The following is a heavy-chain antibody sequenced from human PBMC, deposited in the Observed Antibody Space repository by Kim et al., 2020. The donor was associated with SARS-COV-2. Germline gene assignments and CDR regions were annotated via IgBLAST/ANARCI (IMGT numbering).Heavy chain of an antibody. CDR2: IYHSGST. J-gene: IGHJ6*02. V-gene: IGHV4-38-2*02. Sequence: SETLSLTCTVSGYSISSGYYWGWIRQPPGKGLEWIGSIYHSGSTYYNPSLKSRVTISVDTSKNQFSLKLSSVTAADTAVYYCARYYGDYGFYYGMDVWGQGTTVTVSS. CDR3: ARYYGDYGFYYGMDV. CDR1: GYSISSGYY. D-gene: IGHD4-17*01.